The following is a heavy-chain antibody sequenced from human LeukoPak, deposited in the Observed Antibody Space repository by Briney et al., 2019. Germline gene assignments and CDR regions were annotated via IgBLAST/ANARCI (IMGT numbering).Heavy chain of an antibody. Sequence: ASVKVSCKASGYTFTSYGISWVRQAPGQGLEWMGWISAYNGNTNYAQKLQGRVTMTTDTSTSTAYMELRSLRSDDTAVHYCARDSSWKNYYYYYYGMDVWGQGTTVTVSS. J-gene: IGHJ6*02. CDR1: GYTFTSYG. CDR3: ARDSSWKNYYYYYYGMDV. D-gene: IGHD2-2*01. CDR2: ISAYNGNT. V-gene: IGHV1-18*01.